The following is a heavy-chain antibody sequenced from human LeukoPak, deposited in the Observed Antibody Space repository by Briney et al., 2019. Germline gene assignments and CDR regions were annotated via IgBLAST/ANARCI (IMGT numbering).Heavy chain of an antibody. CDR2: IIPILGIA. CDR3: ARRDYYDSSGSLDY. D-gene: IGHD3-22*01. CDR1: GGTFSSYA. J-gene: IGHJ4*02. Sequence: PVKVSCKASGGTFSSYAISWVRQAPGQGLEWMGGIIPILGIANYAQKFQGRVTITADKSTSTACMELSSLRSEDTAVYYCARRDYYDSSGSLDYWGQGTLVTVSS. V-gene: IGHV1-69*04.